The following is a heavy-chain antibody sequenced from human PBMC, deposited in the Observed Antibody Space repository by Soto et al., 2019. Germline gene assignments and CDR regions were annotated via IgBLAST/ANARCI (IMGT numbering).Heavy chain of an antibody. CDR3: ARESGIGVATTSY. CDR2: VSAYNGKS. CDR1: GYIFSNHG. J-gene: IGHJ4*02. D-gene: IGHD6-19*01. V-gene: IGHV1-18*01. Sequence: GASVKVSCKASGYIFSNHGISWMRQVPGQGLEWMGWVSAYNGKSNYTQKFQGRVTMTTDTSTNTAYMELRSLRSDDTAVYYCARESGIGVATTSYWGQGNLVTVSS.